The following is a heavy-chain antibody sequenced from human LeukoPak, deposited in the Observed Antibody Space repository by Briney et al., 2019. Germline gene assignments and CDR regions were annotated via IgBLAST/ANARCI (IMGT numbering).Heavy chain of an antibody. CDR1: GYSISSGYY. Sequence: SETLSLTCTVSGYSISSGYYWGWIRQPPGKGLEWIGSIYHSGSTYYNPSLKSRVTISVDTSKNQFSLKLSSVTAADTAVYYCARVLWFGEYHPIRDYYFDYWGQGTLVTVSS. J-gene: IGHJ4*02. V-gene: IGHV4-38-2*02. D-gene: IGHD3-10*01. CDR2: IYHSGST. CDR3: ARVLWFGEYHPIRDYYFDY.